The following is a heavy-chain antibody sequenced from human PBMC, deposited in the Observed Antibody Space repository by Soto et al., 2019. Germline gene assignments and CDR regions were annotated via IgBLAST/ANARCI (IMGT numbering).Heavy chain of an antibody. CDR2: ISGSGGST. J-gene: IGHJ4*02. D-gene: IGHD6-19*01. Sequence: EVQLLESGGGLVQPGGSLRLSCAASGFTFSSYAMSWVRQAPGKGLEWVSAISGSGGSTYYADSVKGRFIISRDNSKNTLYLQMNSLRAEDTAVYYCANGIAVAGSGVDYWGQGTLVTVSS. CDR3: ANGIAVAGSGVDY. CDR1: GFTFSSYA. V-gene: IGHV3-23*01.